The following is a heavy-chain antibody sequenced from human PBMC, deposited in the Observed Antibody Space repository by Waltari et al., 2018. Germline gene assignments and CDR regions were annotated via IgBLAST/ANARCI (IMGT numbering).Heavy chain of an antibody. D-gene: IGHD1-1*01. V-gene: IGHV4-59*11. Sequence: QVQLQESGPGLVKPSETLSLTCIVSGGSIRSHYWSWIRQPPGKGLAWIAYIHDSGTTADNPSLKSRVTIAIDTSKNQFSLKLTSVTAADTAVYFCARDQGSTIGTSFDDWGQGTLVTVST. CDR1: GGSIRSHY. CDR3: ARDQGSTIGTSFDD. CDR2: IHDSGTT. J-gene: IGHJ4*02.